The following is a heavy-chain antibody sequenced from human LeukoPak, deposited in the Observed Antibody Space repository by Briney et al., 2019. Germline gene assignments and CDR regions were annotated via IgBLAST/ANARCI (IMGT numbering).Heavy chain of an antibody. D-gene: IGHD4-11*01. J-gene: IGHJ4*02. CDR3: ARDNEVTRLLDY. CDR1: GGSVSSGSYY. CDR2: IYYSGST. Sequence: SETLSLTCTVSGGSVSSGSYYWSWIRQPPGKGLEWIGYIYYSGSTNYNPSLKSRVTISADTSKNQFSLKLSSVTAADTAVYYCARDNEVTRLLDYWGQGTLVTVSS. V-gene: IGHV4-61*01.